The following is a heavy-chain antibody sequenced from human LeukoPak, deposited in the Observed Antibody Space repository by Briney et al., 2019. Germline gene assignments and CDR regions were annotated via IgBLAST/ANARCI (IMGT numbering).Heavy chain of an antibody. V-gene: IGHV3-23*01. CDR3: AKDGGL. J-gene: IGHJ4*02. CDR2: ITNTGGST. CDR1: GFTFSTYD. Sequence: GGSLRLSCAASGFTFSTYDMTWVRQAPGKGLEWVSSITNTGGSTYYTDSVKGRFTISRDNSKSTLYLQMDSLRAEDTAVYYCAKDGGLWGQGTLVTVSS.